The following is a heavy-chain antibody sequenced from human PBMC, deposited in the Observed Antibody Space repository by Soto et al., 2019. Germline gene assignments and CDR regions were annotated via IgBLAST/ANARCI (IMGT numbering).Heavy chain of an antibody. CDR2: IYYGGTT. CDR1: GGSISNSDSY. D-gene: IGHD2-8*01. Sequence: PSETLSLTCTVSGGSISNSDSYWVWIRQPPGKGLEWVGSIYYGGTTYYNPSLKSRVTISVDTSKNLFPLHPNSVTAADTAIYYCARRGLILMPIWGQGTLVTVSS. CDR3: ARRGLILMPI. J-gene: IGHJ3*02. V-gene: IGHV4-39*02.